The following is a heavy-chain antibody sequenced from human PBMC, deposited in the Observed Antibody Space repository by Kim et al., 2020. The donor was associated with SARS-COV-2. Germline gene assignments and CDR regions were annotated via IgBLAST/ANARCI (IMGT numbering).Heavy chain of an antibody. CDR2: IKQDGSEK. Sequence: GGSLRLSCAASGFTFSSYWMSWVRQAPGKGLEWVANIKQDGSEKYYVDSVKGRFTISRDNAKNSLYLQMNSLRAEDTAVYYCARARLRFRELSLYYYYSGMDDWGQGTTVTVSS. D-gene: IGHD3-10*01. J-gene: IGHJ6*02. V-gene: IGHV3-7*01. CDR1: GFTFSSYW. CDR3: ARARLRFRELSLYYYYSGMDD.